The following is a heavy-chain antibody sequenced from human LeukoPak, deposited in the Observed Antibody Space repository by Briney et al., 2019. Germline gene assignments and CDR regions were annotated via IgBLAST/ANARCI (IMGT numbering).Heavy chain of an antibody. V-gene: IGHV5-51*01. CDR3: ASEYCSGGNCYFDY. J-gene: IGHJ4*02. CDR2: IFPGDSDT. CDR1: EYSFATYW. D-gene: IGHD2-15*01. Sequence: GESLKISCKGSEYSFATYWIGWVRQMPGQGLEWMGIIFPGDSDTRYSPSFQGQVTISADKSISTAYLQWSSLKASDTAIYYCASEYCSGGNCYFDYWGQGTLVTVSA.